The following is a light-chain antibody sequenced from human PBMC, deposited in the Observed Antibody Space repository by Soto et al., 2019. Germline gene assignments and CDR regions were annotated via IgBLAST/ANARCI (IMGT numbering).Light chain of an antibody. CDR3: QQYEDLPLT. CDR1: QDINNY. J-gene: IGKJ4*01. CDR2: DAS. V-gene: IGKV1-33*01. Sequence: DMQLTKSPSSLSASVGDRVTITCQASQDINNYLNWYQQKPGKAPKLLIFDASSVETGVPSRFSGSGSGTHFTFTISSLEPEDIATDHCQQYEDLPLTFGGGTRVELK.